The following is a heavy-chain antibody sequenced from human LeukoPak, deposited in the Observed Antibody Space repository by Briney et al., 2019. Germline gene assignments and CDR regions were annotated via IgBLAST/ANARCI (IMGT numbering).Heavy chain of an antibody. CDR3: ATYRQVLLPFES. D-gene: IGHD2-8*02. CDR2: IRGSGGST. Sequence: GGSLRLSCVASGFTFSTYGMSWVRQAPGKGLEWVSAIRGSGGSTYYADSVRGRFTISRDNSKSTLSLQMNSLRAEDTAIYYCATYRQVLLPFESWGQGTLVTVSS. V-gene: IGHV3-23*01. CDR1: GFTFSTYG. J-gene: IGHJ4*02.